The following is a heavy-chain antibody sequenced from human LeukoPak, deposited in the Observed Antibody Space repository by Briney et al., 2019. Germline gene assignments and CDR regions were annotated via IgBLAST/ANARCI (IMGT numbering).Heavy chain of an antibody. CDR2: IDSSGRST. CDR3: VKVVEMATTTGADDY. V-gene: IGHV3-64D*06. D-gene: IGHD5-24*01. Sequence: GGSLRLSCSASGFTFSIYSTHWVRQVPGKGLEYVSAIDSSGRSTYYADSVKGRFTISRDNSKNTLYLQMSRLRGEDTAVYYCVKVVEMATTTGADDYWGQGTLVTVSS. CDR1: GFTFSIYS. J-gene: IGHJ4*02.